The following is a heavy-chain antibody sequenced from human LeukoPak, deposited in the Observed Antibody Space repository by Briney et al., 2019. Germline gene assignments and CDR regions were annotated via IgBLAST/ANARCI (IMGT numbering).Heavy chain of an antibody. CDR2: INHSGST. J-gene: IGHJ4*02. CDR1: GGSISSGGYY. V-gene: IGHV4-39*07. CDR3: ARSQWLVALDY. D-gene: IGHD6-19*01. Sequence: SETLSLTCTVSGGSISSGGYYWSWIRQPPGKGLEWIGEINHSGSTYHNPSLKSRVTISIDTSKNQFSLKLSSVTAADTAVYYCARSQWLVALDYWGQGTLVTVSS.